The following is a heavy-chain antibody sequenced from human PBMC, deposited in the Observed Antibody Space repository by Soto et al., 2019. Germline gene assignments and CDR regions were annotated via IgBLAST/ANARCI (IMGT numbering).Heavy chain of an antibody. Sequence: ASVKVSCTASGYTFTGYYMHWVRQAPGQGLEWMGWINPNSGGTNYAQKFQGWVTMTRDTSISTAYMELSRLRSDDTAVYYCARDDGYSGYDRWGQGTLVTVSS. D-gene: IGHD5-12*01. CDR3: ARDDGYSGYDR. V-gene: IGHV1-2*04. CDR2: INPNSGGT. J-gene: IGHJ5*02. CDR1: GYTFTGYY.